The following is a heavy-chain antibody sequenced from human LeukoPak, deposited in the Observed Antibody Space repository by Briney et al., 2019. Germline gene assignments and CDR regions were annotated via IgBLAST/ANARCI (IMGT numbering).Heavy chain of an antibody. CDR3: ATFTIFGVVIRPFDY. J-gene: IGHJ4*02. CDR1: GYTLTELS. V-gene: IGHV1-24*01. CDR2: FDPQDGET. Sequence: ASEKVSCTVSGYTLTELSMHWVRQAPGKGLEWMGGFDPQDGETIYAQKFQGRVTMTEDTSTSTAYMELISLRSEDTAVYYCATFTIFGVVIRPFDYWGQGTLVTVSS. D-gene: IGHD3-3*01.